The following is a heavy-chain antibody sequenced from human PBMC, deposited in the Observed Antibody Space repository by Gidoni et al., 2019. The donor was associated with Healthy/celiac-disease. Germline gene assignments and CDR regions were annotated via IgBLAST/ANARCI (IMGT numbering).Heavy chain of an antibody. CDR3: ARDSVPYDFWRWFDP. J-gene: IGHJ5*02. CDR2: INWNGGST. Sequence: EVQLVESGGGVVRPGGSLRLSCAASGFTFDDYGMSWVRQTPGKGLGWVSGINWNGGSTGYADSVKGRFTISRDNAKNSLYLQMNSLRAEDTALYHCARDSVPYDFWRWFDPWGQGTLVTVSS. CDR1: GFTFDDYG. D-gene: IGHD3-3*01. V-gene: IGHV3-20*01.